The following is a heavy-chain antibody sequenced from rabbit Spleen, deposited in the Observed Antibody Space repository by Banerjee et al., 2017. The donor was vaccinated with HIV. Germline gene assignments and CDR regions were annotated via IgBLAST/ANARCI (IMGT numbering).Heavy chain of an antibody. Sequence: QEQLVESGGDLVKPGASLTLTCTASGFSFSSRYYMCWVRQAPGKGLEWIACINSSTGTTVYASWAKGRFTVSRTSSTTVTLQMTSLTAADTATYFCARDLATVVGWNFNLWGQGTLVTVS. J-gene: IGHJ4*01. CDR1: GFSFSSRYY. CDR3: ARDLATVVGWNFNL. D-gene: IGHD3-1*01. V-gene: IGHV1S45*01. CDR2: INSSTGTT.